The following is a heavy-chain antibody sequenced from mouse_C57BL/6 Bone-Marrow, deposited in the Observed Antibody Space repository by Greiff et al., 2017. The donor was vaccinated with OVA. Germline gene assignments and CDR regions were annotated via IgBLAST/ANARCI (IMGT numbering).Heavy chain of an antibody. V-gene: IGHV3-6*01. Sequence: EVKLLESGPGLVKPSQSLSLTCSVSGYSITSGYYWNWIRQFPGNKLEWMGYISYDGSNNYNPSLKNRISITRDTSKNQFFLKLNSVTTEDTATYYCARERNYDEAWFADWGQGTLVTVSA. CDR1: GYSITSGYY. CDR3: ARERNYDEAWFAD. CDR2: ISYDGSN. J-gene: IGHJ3*01. D-gene: IGHD2-4*01.